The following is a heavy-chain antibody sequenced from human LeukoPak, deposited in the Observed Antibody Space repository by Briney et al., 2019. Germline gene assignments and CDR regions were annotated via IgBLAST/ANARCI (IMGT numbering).Heavy chain of an antibody. CDR1: GYTFTSYD. J-gene: IGHJ4*02. D-gene: IGHD3-22*01. CDR3: ARVADSSGYFDY. Sequence: ASVKVSCKASGYTFTSYDINWVRQATGQGLEWMGIINPSGGSTSYAQKFQGRVTMTRDMSPSTVYMELSSLSSEDTAVYYCARVADSSGYFDYWGQGTLVTVSS. CDR2: INPSGGST. V-gene: IGHV1-46*01.